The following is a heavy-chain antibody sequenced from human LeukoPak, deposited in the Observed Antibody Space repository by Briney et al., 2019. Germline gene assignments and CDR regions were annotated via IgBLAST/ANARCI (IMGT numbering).Heavy chain of an antibody. V-gene: IGHV4-39*01. D-gene: IGHD4-17*01. CDR2: IYYNGST. Sequence: SETLSLTCTVSGGSISSSFYYWGWIRQPPGKGLEWIGSIYYNGSTYDSPSLRSRVTISVDTSKNQFSLKLSSVTAADTAVYYCASLTTVTHAFDYWGQGTLVTVPS. CDR1: GGSISSSFYY. CDR3: ASLTTVTHAFDY. J-gene: IGHJ4*02.